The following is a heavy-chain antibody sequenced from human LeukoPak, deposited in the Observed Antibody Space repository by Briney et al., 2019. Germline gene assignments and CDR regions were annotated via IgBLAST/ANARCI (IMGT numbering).Heavy chain of an antibody. D-gene: IGHD6-19*01. Sequence: ASVKVSCKASGYTFTGYYMHWVRQAPGQGLEWMGWINPNNGGTNYAQKFQGRVTMTRDTSISTVYMELSRLRSDDTAVYYCATVSSGWSIYYFDYWGQGTLVTVSS. CDR1: GYTFTGYY. CDR3: ATVSSGWSIYYFDY. J-gene: IGHJ4*02. V-gene: IGHV1-2*02. CDR2: INPNNGGT.